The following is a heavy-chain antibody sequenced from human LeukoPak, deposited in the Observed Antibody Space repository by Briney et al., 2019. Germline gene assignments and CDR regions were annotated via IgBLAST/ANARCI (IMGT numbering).Heavy chain of an antibody. CDR3: ARVWRHNGNFFSKNWSAP. CDR1: GGTFSSYA. J-gene: IGHJ5*02. Sequence: SVKVSCKASGGTFSSYAISWVRQAPGQGLEWMGGIIPIFGTANYAQKFQGRVTITADESTSTAYMELSSLRSEDTAVYYCARVWRHNGNFFSKNWSAPGGQGTLVPVSS. D-gene: IGHD1-1*01. V-gene: IGHV1-69*13. CDR2: IIPIFGTA.